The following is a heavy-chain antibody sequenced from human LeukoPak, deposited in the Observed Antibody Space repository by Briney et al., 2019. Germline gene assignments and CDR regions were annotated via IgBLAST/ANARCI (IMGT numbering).Heavy chain of an antibody. CDR1: GHTFTNYY. J-gene: IGHJ4*02. Sequence: GASVKVSCKASGHTFTNYYIHWVRQAPGQGLEWMGIINPSGGRTTYAQKFQGRVTMTRDTSTSTVYMELSSLRSEDTALYYCARDQSGLVHLDYWGQGTQVTVSS. D-gene: IGHD5-12*01. V-gene: IGHV1-46*01. CDR3: ARDQSGLVHLDY. CDR2: INPSGGRT.